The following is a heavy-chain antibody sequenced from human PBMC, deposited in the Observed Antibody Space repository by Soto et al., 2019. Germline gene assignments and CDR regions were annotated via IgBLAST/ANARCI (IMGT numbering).Heavy chain of an antibody. J-gene: IGHJ6*02. CDR3: AKGEGYSSSWYALGYYYYYYGMDV. CDR1: GFTFSSYA. CDR2: ISGSGGST. V-gene: IGHV3-23*01. D-gene: IGHD6-13*01. Sequence: GGSLRLSCAASGFTFSSYAMSWVRQAPGKGLEWVSAISGSGGSTYYADSVKGRFTISRDNSKNTLYLQMNSLRAEDTAVYYCAKGEGYSSSWYALGYYYYYYGMDVWGQGTTVTVSS.